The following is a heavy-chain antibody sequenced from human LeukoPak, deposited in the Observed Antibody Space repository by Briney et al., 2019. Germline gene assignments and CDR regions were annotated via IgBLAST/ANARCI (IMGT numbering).Heavy chain of an antibody. J-gene: IGHJ4*02. CDR1: GYSFTSYW. Sequence: GESLKISCKGSGYSFTSYWIGWVREMPGKGLEWIGIIYPGDSDTRYSPSFQGQVTISADKSISTAYLQWSSLKASDTAMYYCARQSPYSSSLFLGDYWGQGTLVTVSS. CDR2: IYPGDSDT. D-gene: IGHD6-13*01. V-gene: IGHV5-51*01. CDR3: ARQSPYSSSLFLGDY.